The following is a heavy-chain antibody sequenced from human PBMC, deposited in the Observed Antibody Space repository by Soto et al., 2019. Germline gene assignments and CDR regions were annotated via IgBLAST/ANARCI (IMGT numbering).Heavy chain of an antibody. CDR1: GFTFSSYA. V-gene: IGHV3-23*01. Sequence: GGSLRLSCAASGFTFSSYAMSWGRHAPGEGREWVSAISGSGGSTYYADSVKGRFTISRDNSKNTLYLQMNSLRAEDTAVYYCAKYCGGDCRSFTYYYYGMDVWGQGTTVTVSS. CDR2: ISGSGGST. J-gene: IGHJ6*02. CDR3: AKYCGGDCRSFTYYYYGMDV. D-gene: IGHD2-21*02.